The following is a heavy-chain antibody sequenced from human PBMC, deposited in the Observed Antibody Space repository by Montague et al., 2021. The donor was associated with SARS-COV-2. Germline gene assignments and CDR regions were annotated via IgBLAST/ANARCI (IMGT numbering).Heavy chain of an antibody. V-gene: IGHV3-30-3*01. CDR3: AREDYGDYGFDY. CDR2: ISYDGSNK. CDR1: GFTLSSYA. Sequence: SLRLSCAASGFTLSSYAMHWVRQAPGKGLEWVAVISYDGSNKYYADSVKGRFTISRDNSKNTLYLQMNSLRAEDTAVYYCAREDYGDYGFDYWGQGTLVTVSS. D-gene: IGHD4-17*01. J-gene: IGHJ4*02.